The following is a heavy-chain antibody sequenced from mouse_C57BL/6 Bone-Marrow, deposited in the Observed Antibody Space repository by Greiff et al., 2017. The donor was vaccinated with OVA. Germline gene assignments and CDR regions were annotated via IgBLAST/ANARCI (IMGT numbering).Heavy chain of an antibody. V-gene: IGHV1-55*01. CDR3: ARDDYDRAWFAY. CDR2: IYPGSGST. Sequence: VQLQQPGAELVKPGASVKMSCKASGYTFTSYWITWVKQRPGQGLAWIGDIYPGSGSTNYNEKFKSKATLTVDTSSSTAYMQLSSLTSEDSAVYYCARDDYDRAWFAYWGQGTLVTVSA. D-gene: IGHD2-4*01. J-gene: IGHJ3*01. CDR1: GYTFTSYW.